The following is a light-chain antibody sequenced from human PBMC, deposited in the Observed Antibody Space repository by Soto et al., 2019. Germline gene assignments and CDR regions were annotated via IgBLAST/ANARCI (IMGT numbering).Light chain of an antibody. CDR3: QQCGGSPLFS. Sequence: EIVLTQSPGTLYLSPGERATLSCTASQSVTSSCLAWYQRKPGQAPRLLIHTTSIMATDIPDKFSGSGSGTDFTLTISRLEPQDSAVYYCQQCGGSPLFSFGPGTRVDI. CDR1: QSVTSSC. CDR2: TTS. V-gene: IGKV3-20*01. J-gene: IGKJ3*01.